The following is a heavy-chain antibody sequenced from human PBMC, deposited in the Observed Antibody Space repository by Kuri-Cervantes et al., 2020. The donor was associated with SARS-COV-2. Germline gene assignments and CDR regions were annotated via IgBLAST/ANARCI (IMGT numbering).Heavy chain of an antibody. J-gene: IGHJ4*02. CDR2: ISSSSSYI. Sequence: GESLKISCAASGFTFSSYSMNWVRQAPGKGLEWVSPISSSSSYIYYADSVKGRFTISRDNVKNSLYLQMNSLRAEDTAVYYCARAPPAAAIFFGYWGQGNLVNVSS. V-gene: IGHV3-21*01. D-gene: IGHD2-2*01. CDR3: ARAPPAAAIFFGY. CDR1: GFTFSSYS.